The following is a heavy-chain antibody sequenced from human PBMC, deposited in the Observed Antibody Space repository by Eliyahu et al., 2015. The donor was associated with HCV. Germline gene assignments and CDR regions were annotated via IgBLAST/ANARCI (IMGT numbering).Heavy chain of an antibody. J-gene: IGHJ3*02. Sequence: QVQLQESGPGLVKPSETLSLTCTVSGGSISSYYWSWIRQPPGKGLEWIGYIYYSGSTNYNPSLKSRVTISVDTSKNQFSLKLSSVTAADTAVYYCARGGDGYNRLYAFDIWGQGTMVTVSS. CDR1: GGSISSYY. D-gene: IGHD5-24*01. CDR2: IYYSGST. V-gene: IGHV4-59*01. CDR3: ARGGDGYNRLYAFDI.